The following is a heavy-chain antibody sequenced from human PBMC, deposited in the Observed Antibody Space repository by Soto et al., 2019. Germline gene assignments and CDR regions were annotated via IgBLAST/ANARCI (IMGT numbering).Heavy chain of an antibody. CDR2: INHSGST. CDR1: GGSFSGYY. J-gene: IGHJ5*02. D-gene: IGHD6-13*01. V-gene: IGHV4-34*01. Sequence: PSETRSLTCAVYGGSFSGYYWSWIRQPPGNGLEWIGEINHSGSTNYNPSLKSRVTISVDTAKNQFSLKLRSVTASVTAVYYCARRLLRGFIAAAGRKSNWFSPWGQGTLVTVS. CDR3: ARRLLRGFIAAAGRKSNWFSP.